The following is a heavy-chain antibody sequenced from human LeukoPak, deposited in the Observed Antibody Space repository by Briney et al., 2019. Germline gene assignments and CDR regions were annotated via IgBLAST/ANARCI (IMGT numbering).Heavy chain of an antibody. J-gene: IGHJ6*03. Sequence: GGSLRLSCAASGFTFSSYAMHWVRQAPGKGLEWVAVISYDGSNKYYADSVKGRFTISRDNSKNTLYLQMNSLRAEDTAVYYCARTYCSSTSCQYYYYYMDVWGKGTTVTVSS. CDR2: ISYDGSNK. V-gene: IGHV3-30-3*01. D-gene: IGHD2-2*01. CDR1: GFTFSSYA. CDR3: ARTYCSSTSCQYYYYYMDV.